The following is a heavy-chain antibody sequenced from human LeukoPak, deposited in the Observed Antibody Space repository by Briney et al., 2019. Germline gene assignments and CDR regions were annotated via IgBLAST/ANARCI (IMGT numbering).Heavy chain of an antibody. V-gene: IGHV3-74*01. J-gene: IGHJ5*02. CDR3: ARDPRNVGLAP. CDR2: NNGDGSTT. CDR1: GLTVSNHW. D-gene: IGHD2-15*01. Sequence: GGSLRLSCVASGLTVSNHWMSWVRQAPGKGLMYISRNNGDGSTTNYADVVKGRFTMSRDNVKNTLYLQMNSLRVEDTAVYYCARDPRNVGLAPWGQGTLVTVSS.